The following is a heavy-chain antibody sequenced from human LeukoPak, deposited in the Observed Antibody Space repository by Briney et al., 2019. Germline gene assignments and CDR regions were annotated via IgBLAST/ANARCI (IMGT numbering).Heavy chain of an antibody. Sequence: PSETLSLTCAVYGGSSSGYYWSWIRQPPGKGLEWIGEINHSGSTNYNPSLKSRVTISVDTSKNQFSLKLSSVTAADTAVYYCARQLMITFGGVIRAFDIWGQGTMVTVSS. D-gene: IGHD3-16*02. CDR3: ARQLMITFGGVIRAFDI. CDR1: GGSSSGYY. V-gene: IGHV4-34*01. J-gene: IGHJ3*02. CDR2: INHSGST.